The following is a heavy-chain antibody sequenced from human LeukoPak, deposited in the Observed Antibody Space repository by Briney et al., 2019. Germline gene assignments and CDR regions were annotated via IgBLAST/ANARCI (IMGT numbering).Heavy chain of an antibody. V-gene: IGHV4-59*01. D-gene: IGHD3-22*01. CDR1: GGSISSYY. CDR2: IYYSGST. J-gene: IGHJ4*02. Sequence: SETLSLTCTVSGGSISSYYWSWIRQPPGKGLEWIRYIYYSGSTNYNPSLKSRVTISVDTSKNQFSLKLSSVTAADTAVYYCAREISYYYDSSGYFDYWGQGTLVTVSS. CDR3: AREISYYYDSSGYFDY.